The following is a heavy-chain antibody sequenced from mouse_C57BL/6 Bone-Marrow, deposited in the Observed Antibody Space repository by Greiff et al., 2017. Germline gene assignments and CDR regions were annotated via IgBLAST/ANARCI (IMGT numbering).Heavy chain of an antibody. Sequence: VQLQESGAELARPGASVKLSCKASGYTFTSYGISWVKQSPGKGLEWIGEINPRSGNTYYKEKFKGKATLTADKASSTAYMELRSLTSEDSAVYFCARDPHYDVNGYCDAVDYWGQGTSVTVSA. V-gene: IGHV1-81*01. D-gene: IGHD2-4*01. CDR2: INPRSGNT. CDR1: GYTFTSYG. CDR3: ARDPHYDVNGYCDAVDY. J-gene: IGHJ4*01.